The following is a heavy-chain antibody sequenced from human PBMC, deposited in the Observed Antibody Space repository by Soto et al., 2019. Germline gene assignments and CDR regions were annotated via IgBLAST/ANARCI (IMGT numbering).Heavy chain of an antibody. Sequence: GASVKVSCKVSGYTLTELSMHWVRQAPGKGLEWMGGFDPEDGETIYAQKFQGRVTMTEDTSTDTAYMELSSLRSEDTAVYYCATSMVRGVIITESSLGFWFDPWGQGTLVTVSS. CDR2: FDPEDGET. V-gene: IGHV1-24*01. D-gene: IGHD3-10*01. CDR1: GYTLTELS. CDR3: ATSMVRGVIITESSLGFWFDP. J-gene: IGHJ5*02.